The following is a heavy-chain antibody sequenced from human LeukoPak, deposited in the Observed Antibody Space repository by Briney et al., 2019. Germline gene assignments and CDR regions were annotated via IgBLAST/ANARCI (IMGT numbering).Heavy chain of an antibody. V-gene: IGHV3-15*01. CDR2: IKRKTDGETT. J-gene: IGHJ4*02. D-gene: IGHD3-10*01. CDR3: TTLSFVWFGDDY. Sequence: GGSLRLSCAVSGFSFNNAWMNWVRQAPGKGLEWVGRIKRKTDGETTDYAAPVKGRFTISRDDSKSTLYLQMNSLKSEDTAVYYCTTLSFVWFGDDYWGQGTLVTVSS. CDR1: GFSFNNAW.